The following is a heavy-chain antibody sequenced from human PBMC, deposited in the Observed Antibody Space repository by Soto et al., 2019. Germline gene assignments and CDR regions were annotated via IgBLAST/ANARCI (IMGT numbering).Heavy chain of an antibody. D-gene: IGHD5-18*01. CDR2: ISSDGSNK. CDR3: AKGVRLWQPNNWCDP. V-gene: IGHV3-30*18. Sequence: QVQLVEAGGGVVQPGRSLRLSCAASGFTFSSYGMHWVRQAPGKGLEWVAVISSDGSNKYYADSVKGRFTISRDNSKNTLYRQMNSLRAEDTAVYSCAKGVRLWQPNNWCDPLGQGTLVTVSS. CDR1: GFTFSSYG. J-gene: IGHJ5*02.